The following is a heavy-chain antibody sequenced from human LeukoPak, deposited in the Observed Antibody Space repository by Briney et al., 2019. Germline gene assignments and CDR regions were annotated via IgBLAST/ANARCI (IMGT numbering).Heavy chain of an antibody. CDR1: GGSISSYY. J-gene: IGHJ4*02. V-gene: IGHV4-30-4*01. CDR3: ARDPGSPVVGTYFDY. D-gene: IGHD4-23*01. Sequence: SETLSLTCTVSGGSISSYYWSWIRQPPGKGLEWIGYIYYSGSTYYNPSLKSRVTISVDTSKNQFSLKLSSVTAADTAVYYCARDPGSPVVGTYFDYWGQGTLVTVSS. CDR2: IYYSGST.